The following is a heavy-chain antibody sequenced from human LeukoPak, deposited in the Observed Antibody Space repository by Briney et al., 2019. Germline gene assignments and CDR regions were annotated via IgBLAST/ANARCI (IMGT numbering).Heavy chain of an antibody. D-gene: IGHD6-13*01. J-gene: IGHJ5*02. CDR3: ARGRRIAAAGTRAFDP. Sequence: PSETLSLTCAVYGGSFGGYYWSWIRQPPGKGLEWIGEINHSGSTNYNPSLKSRVTISVDTSKNQFSLKLSSVTAADTAVYYCARGRRIAAAGTRAFDPWGQGTLVTVSS. CDR1: GGSFGGYY. V-gene: IGHV4-34*01. CDR2: INHSGST.